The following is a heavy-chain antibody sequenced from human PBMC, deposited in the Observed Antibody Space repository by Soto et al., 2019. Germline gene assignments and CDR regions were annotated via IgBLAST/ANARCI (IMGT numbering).Heavy chain of an antibody. Sequence: PGESLKISCKGSGYSFTNYWIGWVRQMPGKGLEWMGRIYPSDSDTNYSPSFQGQVTMSADKSISTAYLQWSSLKASDTAMYYCARLSYGDSYYIDYWGQGTLVTVSS. CDR3: ARLSYGDSYYIDY. V-gene: IGHV5-51*01. CDR1: GYSFTNYW. J-gene: IGHJ4*02. CDR2: IYPSDSDT. D-gene: IGHD4-17*01.